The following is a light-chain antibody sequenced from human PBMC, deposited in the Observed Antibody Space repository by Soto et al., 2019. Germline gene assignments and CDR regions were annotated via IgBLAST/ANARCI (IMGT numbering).Light chain of an antibody. CDR2: RAS. Sequence: DIVLTQSPGTLSSSPGGRATLSCRASQSVTDNYLAWYQHKPGQSPRLLIYRASTRATGVPAWFSGSGSGTEFTLTISSLQSEDFALYYCQQYNNWPRTFGQGTKVDI. J-gene: IGKJ1*01. CDR1: QSVTDN. V-gene: IGKV3-15*01. CDR3: QQYNNWPRT.